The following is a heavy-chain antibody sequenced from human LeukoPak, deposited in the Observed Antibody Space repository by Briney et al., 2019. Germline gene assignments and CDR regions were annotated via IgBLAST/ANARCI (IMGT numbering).Heavy chain of an antibody. CDR3: ARDRECSPWELLLDY. Sequence: SETLSLTCAVSGYSIKSGDYWAWLRQPPGEGLELIGSLHHTRSTYYNPSLKSRVTISVDRSNNKFSLQLSSATAADTALYYCARDRECSPWELLLDYWGQGILVTVSS. CDR2: LHHTRST. CDR1: GYSIKSGDY. D-gene: IGHD3-10*01. V-gene: IGHV4-38-2*02. J-gene: IGHJ4*02.